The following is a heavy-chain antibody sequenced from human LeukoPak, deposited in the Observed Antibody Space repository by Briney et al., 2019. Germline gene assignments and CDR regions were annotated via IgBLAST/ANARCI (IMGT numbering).Heavy chain of an antibody. CDR1: GYTFTGYY. CDR2: IHPNSGGT. Sequence: ASVKVSCKASGYTFTGYYLHWLRQAPGQGLEWMGWIHPNSGGTNYAQKFQGRVTITADESTSTAYMELSSLRSEDTAVYYCARAGSNTTNYYDSSGYYVSLGYWGQGTLVTVSS. D-gene: IGHD3-22*01. J-gene: IGHJ4*02. CDR3: ARAGSNTTNYYDSSGYYVSLGY. V-gene: IGHV1-2*02.